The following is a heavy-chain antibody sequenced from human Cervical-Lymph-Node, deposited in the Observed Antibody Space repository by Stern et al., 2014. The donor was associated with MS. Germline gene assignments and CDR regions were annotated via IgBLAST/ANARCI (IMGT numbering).Heavy chain of an antibody. CDR3: ARDKMDAFDY. J-gene: IGHJ4*02. D-gene: IGHD5-24*01. CDR1: GYTFTSYG. CDR2: ISADSGTT. Sequence: VQLVESGTEVKKPGASLIVSCKASGYTFTSYGISWVRQAPGQGLEWVGWISADSGTTKYAQNLRDRITLTRDTSTGTAYMELRTLRSEDTAVYYCARDKMDAFDYWGQGTLVSVSS. V-gene: IGHV1-18*01.